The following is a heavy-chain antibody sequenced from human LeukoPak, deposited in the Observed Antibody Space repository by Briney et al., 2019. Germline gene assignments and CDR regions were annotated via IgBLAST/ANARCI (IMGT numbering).Heavy chain of an antibody. CDR1: GGTFSSYA. D-gene: IGHD5-24*01. CDR3: ARERWVQPPVLYYFDH. V-gene: IGHV1-69*13. CDR2: IIPIFGTA. Sequence: GASVKVSCKASGGTFSSYAISWVRQAPGQGLEWMGGIIPIFGTANYAQKFQGRVTITADESTSTAYMELSSLRSEDTAMYYCARERWVQPPVLYYFDHWGQGTLVTVSS. J-gene: IGHJ4*02.